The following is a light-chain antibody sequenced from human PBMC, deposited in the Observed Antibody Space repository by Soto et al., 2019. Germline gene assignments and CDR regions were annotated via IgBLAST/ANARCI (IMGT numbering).Light chain of an antibody. J-gene: IGKJ4*02. CDR3: HQYESSPLP. Sequence: EIVLTQSPGTLSLSPGERATLSCRASQSVSSSYLAWYQQKPGQAPRLLIYGASSRATGIPDRFSGSGSGTDFTLTISRLEPEDFAVYYCHQYESSPLPFGGGTKVEI. V-gene: IGKV3-20*01. CDR2: GAS. CDR1: QSVSSSY.